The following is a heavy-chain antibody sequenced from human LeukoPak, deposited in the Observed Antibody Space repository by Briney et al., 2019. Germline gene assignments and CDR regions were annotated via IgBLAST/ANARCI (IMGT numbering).Heavy chain of an antibody. CDR2: ISSSSAHI. V-gene: IGHV3-21*01. CDR1: GFIFSSYS. CDR3: ARDSGSYSLNLDY. J-gene: IGHJ4*02. Sequence: EGSLRLSCSVSGFIFSSYSMNWVRQAPGKGLEWVSSISSSSAHISYADSVKGRFTISRDNAKNSLYLQMNSLRPEDSAMYYCARDSGSYSLNLDYWGQGTLVPVSS. D-gene: IGHD1-26*01.